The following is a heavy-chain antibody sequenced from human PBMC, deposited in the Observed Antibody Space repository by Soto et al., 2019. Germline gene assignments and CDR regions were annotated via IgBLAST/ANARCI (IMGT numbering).Heavy chain of an antibody. Sequence: EVQLVESGGGLVKPGGSLRLSCAASGFTFSSYSMNWVRQAPGKGLEWVSSISSSSSYIYYADSVKGRFTICRDNAKNSLYLQMNSLRAEDTALYYCSRVLGGSGGAWGQGTLVTVS. CDR2: ISSSSSYI. V-gene: IGHV3-21*01. CDR1: GFTFSSYS. J-gene: IGHJ5*02. CDR3: SRVLGGSGGA. D-gene: IGHD3-10*01.